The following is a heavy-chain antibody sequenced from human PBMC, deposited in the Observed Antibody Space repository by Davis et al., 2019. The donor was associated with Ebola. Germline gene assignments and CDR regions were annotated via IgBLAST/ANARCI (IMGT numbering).Heavy chain of an antibody. CDR2: IYTSGST. CDR1: GGSISSYY. J-gene: IGHJ6*03. Sequence: SETLSLTCTVSGGSISSYYWSWIRQPAGKGLEWIGHIYTSGSTNYNPSLKSRVTISVDTSKIQFSLKLSSVTAADTAVYYCARQHYYYYYMDVWGKGTTVTVSS. V-gene: IGHV4-4*07. CDR3: ARQHYYYYYMDV.